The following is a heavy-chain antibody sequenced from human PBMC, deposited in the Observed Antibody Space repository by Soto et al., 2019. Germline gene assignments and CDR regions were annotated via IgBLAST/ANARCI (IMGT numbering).Heavy chain of an antibody. D-gene: IGHD3-22*01. V-gene: IGHV1-69*13. CDR3: ARSVRAVITYYCCGMDV. CDR2: IIPIFGTA. Sequence: SVKVSCKASGGTFSSYAISWVRQAPGQGLEWMGGIIPIFGTANYAQKFQGRVTITADESTSTAYMELSSLRSEDTAVYYCARSVRAVITYYCCGMDVWGQGTTVTVSS. J-gene: IGHJ6*02. CDR1: GGTFSSYA.